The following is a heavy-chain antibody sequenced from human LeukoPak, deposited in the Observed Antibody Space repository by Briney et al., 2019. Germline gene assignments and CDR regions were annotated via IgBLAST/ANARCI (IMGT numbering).Heavy chain of an antibody. V-gene: IGHV3-30*18. D-gene: IGHD2-21*01. Sequence: GGSLRLSCAASGFTFSSYGMHWVRQAPGKGLEWVAVISYDGSNKYYADSVKGRFTISRGNSKNTLYLQMNSLRAEDTAVYYCAKEGHTAHAFDIWGQGTMVTVPS. CDR3: AKEGHTAHAFDI. CDR1: GFTFSSYG. CDR2: ISYDGSNK. J-gene: IGHJ3*02.